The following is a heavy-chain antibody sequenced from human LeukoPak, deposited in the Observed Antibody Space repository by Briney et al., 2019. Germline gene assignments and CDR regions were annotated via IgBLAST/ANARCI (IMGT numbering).Heavy chain of an antibody. J-gene: IGHJ6*03. D-gene: IGHD6-13*01. CDR1: GYTFTSYD. CDR3: ASSLGVRSSWYVNSYYYYYMDV. CDR2: MNPNSGNT. V-gene: IGHV1-8*01. Sequence: ASVKVSCKVSGYTFTSYDINWVRQATGQGLEWMGWMNPNSGNTGYAQKFQGRVTMTRNASISTAYMELSSLRSEDTAVYYCASSLGVRSSWYVNSYYYYYMDVWGKGTTVTVSS.